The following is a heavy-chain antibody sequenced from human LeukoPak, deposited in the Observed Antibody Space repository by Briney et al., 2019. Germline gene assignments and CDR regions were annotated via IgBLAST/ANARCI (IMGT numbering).Heavy chain of an antibody. J-gene: IGHJ3*02. CDR2: IYHSGST. CDR3: ARESSSWYGSRSAFDI. Sequence: SETLSLTCTVSGGSISSGGYYWSWIRQPPGKGLEWIGYIYHSGSTYYNPSLKSRVTISVDRSKNQFSLKLSSVTAADTAVYYCARESSSWYGSRSAFDIWGQGTMVTVSS. V-gene: IGHV4-30-2*01. D-gene: IGHD6-13*01. CDR1: GGSISSGGYY.